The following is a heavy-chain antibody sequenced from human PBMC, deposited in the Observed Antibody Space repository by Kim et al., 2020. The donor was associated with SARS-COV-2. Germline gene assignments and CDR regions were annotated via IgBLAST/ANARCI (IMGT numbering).Heavy chain of an antibody. D-gene: IGHD2-2*01. V-gene: IGHV3-33*01. CDR3: ASPVFCSSTSCDLDDAFDI. CDR1: GFTFSSYG. Sequence: GGSLRLSCAASGFTFSSYGMHWVRQAPGNGLEWVAVIWYDGSNKYYADSVKGRFTISRDNSKNTLYLQMNSLRAEDTAVYYCASPVFCSSTSCDLDDAFDIWGQGTMVTVSS. J-gene: IGHJ3*02. CDR2: IWYDGSNK.